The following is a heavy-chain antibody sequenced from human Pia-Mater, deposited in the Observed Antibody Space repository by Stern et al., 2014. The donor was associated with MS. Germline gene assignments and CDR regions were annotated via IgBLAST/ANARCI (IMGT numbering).Heavy chain of an antibody. D-gene: IGHD3-16*01. V-gene: IGHV4-59*01. CDR3: ARGRDDLPDY. CDR1: GGPISSYY. CDR2: IYYSGST. Sequence: HLQQSGPGLVKPSETPSLTCTVSGGPISSYYWTRIRHPPAKGLEWIGYIYYSGSTNYNPSLKSRVTISVDTSKNQFSLKLSSVTAADTAVYYCARGRDDLPDYWGQGTLVTVSS. J-gene: IGHJ4*02.